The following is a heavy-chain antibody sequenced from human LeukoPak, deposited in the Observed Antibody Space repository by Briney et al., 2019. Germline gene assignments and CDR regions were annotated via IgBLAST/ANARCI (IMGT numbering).Heavy chain of an antibody. CDR1: GFVFSTYA. CDR3: ARVPYYDILTGYYMGAFDI. CDR2: ISSRPSTV. Sequence: GGSLRLSCTGSGFVFSTYAMNWVRQAPGKGLEWVAYISSRPSTVYYANSVKGRFTISRDKAKKSVYLQMNSLRAEDTAVYYCARVPYYDILTGYYMGAFDIWGQGTMVTVSS. V-gene: IGHV3-48*01. D-gene: IGHD3-9*01. J-gene: IGHJ3*02.